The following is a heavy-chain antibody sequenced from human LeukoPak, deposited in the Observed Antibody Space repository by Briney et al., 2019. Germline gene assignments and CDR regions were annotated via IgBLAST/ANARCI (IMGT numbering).Heavy chain of an antibody. CDR1: GFSFTNYG. Sequence: GGSLRLSCAASGFSFTNYGMHWVRQAPGKGLEWVAFIRYDGGKTHYVDSVKGRFTVSRGNSNKTLYLQMNGLRAEDTAVYYCARGGYSSGYHYFDYWGQGTLVTVSS. CDR3: ARGGYSSGYHYFDY. D-gene: IGHD3-22*01. CDR2: IRYDGGKT. J-gene: IGHJ4*02. V-gene: IGHV3-30*02.